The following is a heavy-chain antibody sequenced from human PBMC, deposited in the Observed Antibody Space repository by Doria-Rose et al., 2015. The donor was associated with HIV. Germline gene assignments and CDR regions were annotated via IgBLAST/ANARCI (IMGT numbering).Heavy chain of an antibody. J-gene: IGHJ3*02. CDR1: GYTFIGND. CDR3: ATQVANDAFDI. V-gene: IGHV1-8*01. D-gene: IGHD5-12*01. Sequence: QVQLVQSGAEVKKPGASVKVSCKASGYTFIGNDINWVRQAPGQGLEWVGWMNPTSPNTGIDQKFQGRVTTTSDTSISTAYLELTSLRSEDTAVYYCATQVANDAFDIWGQGTLVTVSS. CDR2: MNPTSPNT.